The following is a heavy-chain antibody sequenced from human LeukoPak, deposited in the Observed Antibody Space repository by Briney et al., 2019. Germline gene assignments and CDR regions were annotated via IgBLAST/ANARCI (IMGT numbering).Heavy chain of an antibody. J-gene: IGHJ4*02. D-gene: IGHD3-22*01. CDR1: GFTFSSNG. Sequence: PGGSLRLSCAASGFTFSSNGMNWVRKAPGKGLEWVSSISGSGDKTYYADSVKGRFTISRDNSKSTMYLQMNSLRAEDTAVYHCAKTNGYYDLWGQGTLVIVSS. CDR3: AKTNGYYDL. CDR2: ISGSGDKT. V-gene: IGHV3-23*01.